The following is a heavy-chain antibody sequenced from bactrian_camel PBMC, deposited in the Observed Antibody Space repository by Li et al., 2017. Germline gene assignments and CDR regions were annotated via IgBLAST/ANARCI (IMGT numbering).Heavy chain of an antibody. J-gene: IGHJ4*01. CDR2: TAVVSGFT. Sequence: VQLVESGGGSVQPGGSLRLSCAASGNTGSSLWMGWFRQLPGKERDAVAATAVVSGFTYYADSVKGRFTMSRDDAKNTVYLQMDSLKPNDTAMYYCASSYQRGINWSDSGKYTYWGQGTQVTVS. CDR1: GNTGSSLW. CDR3: ASSYQRGINWSDSGKYTY. D-gene: IGHD2*01. V-gene: IGHV3-3*01.